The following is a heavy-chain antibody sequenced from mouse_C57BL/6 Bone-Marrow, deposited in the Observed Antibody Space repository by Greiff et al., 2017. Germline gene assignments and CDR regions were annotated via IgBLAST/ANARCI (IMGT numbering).Heavy chain of an antibody. V-gene: IGHV1-55*01. CDR1: GYTFTSYW. Sequence: QVQLQQPGAELVKPGASVKMSCKASGYTFTSYWITWVKQRPGQGLEWIGDIYPGSGSTNYNEKFKSKATLTVDTSSSTAYMQLSSLTSEDSAVYYCAVDSSGYGWFAYWGQGTLVTVSA. CDR2: IYPGSGST. CDR3: AVDSSGYGWFAY. D-gene: IGHD3-2*02. J-gene: IGHJ3*01.